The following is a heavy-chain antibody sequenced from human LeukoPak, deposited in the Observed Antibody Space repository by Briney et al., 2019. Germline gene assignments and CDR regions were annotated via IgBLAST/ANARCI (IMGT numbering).Heavy chain of an antibody. CDR3: ARDPQTGYDILTGYYYYYGMDV. CDR2: VKQDGSEK. CDR1: GFTFSDYW. J-gene: IGHJ6*02. D-gene: IGHD3-9*01. Sequence: PGGSLRLSCAAFGFTFSDYWISWVRQAPGKGLEWVANVKQDGSEKYYVDSVKGRFTISRDNAKNSLYLQMNSLRAEDTAVYYCARDPQTGYDILTGYYYYYGMDVWGQGTTVTVSS. V-gene: IGHV3-7*01.